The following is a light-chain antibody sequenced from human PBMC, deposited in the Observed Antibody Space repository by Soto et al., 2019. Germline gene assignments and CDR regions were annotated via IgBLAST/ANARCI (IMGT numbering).Light chain of an antibody. Sequence: EVDLPQAPDTLSLSPGDIATLSCRASQNFGSTYLAWYKQKPGQAPGILIYGGSSRATGIPVRFSGSGSETEFTLTITRLEPEDVAVYYCQQYSSSRTFVQGTKVDIK. CDR3: QQYSSSRT. CDR2: GGS. V-gene: IGKV3-20*01. J-gene: IGKJ1*01. CDR1: QNFGSTY.